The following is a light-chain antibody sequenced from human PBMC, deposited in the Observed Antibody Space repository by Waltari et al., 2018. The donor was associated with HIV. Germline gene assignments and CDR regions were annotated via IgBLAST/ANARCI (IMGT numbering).Light chain of an antibody. V-gene: IGKV1-5*03. CDR2: KAS. CDR1: QSISSW. Sequence: DIQMTQSPSTLSASVGDRVTITCRASQSISSWLAWYQHKPGKAPNLLIYKASSLDSGVPSRFSGSGSGTEFTLTISSLQPDDFATYYCQQYHSYPYTFGQGTKLEIK. J-gene: IGKJ2*01. CDR3: QQYHSYPYT.